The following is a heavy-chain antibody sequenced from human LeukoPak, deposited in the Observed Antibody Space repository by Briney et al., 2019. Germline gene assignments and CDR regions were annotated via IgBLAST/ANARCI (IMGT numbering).Heavy chain of an antibody. J-gene: IGHJ3*02. V-gene: IGHV1-69*01. CDR3: ASIITMIVGDAFDI. Sequence: SVKVSCKASGGTFSSYAIGWVRQAPGQGLEWMGGIIPIFGTANYAQKFQGRVTITADESTSTAYMELSSLRSEDTAVYYCASIITMIVGDAFDIWGQGTMVTVSS. CDR2: IIPIFGTA. CDR1: GGTFSSYA. D-gene: IGHD3-22*01.